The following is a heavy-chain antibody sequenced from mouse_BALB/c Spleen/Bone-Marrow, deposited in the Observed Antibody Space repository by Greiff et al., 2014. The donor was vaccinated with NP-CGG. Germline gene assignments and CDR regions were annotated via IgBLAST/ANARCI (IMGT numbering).Heavy chain of an antibody. V-gene: IGHV1S81*02. D-gene: IGHD2-3*01. J-gene: IGHJ4*01. CDR2: INPSNSGT. CDR1: GYTFTSYY. Sequence: VQLQQSGAELVKPGASVKLSCKASGYTFTSYYMYWVKQRPGQGLEWIGGINPSNSGTNFNEKFKSKATLTVDKSSSTAYMQLSSLTSEDSAVYYCTRYGYDPLYAMDYWGQGTSVTVSS. CDR3: TRYGYDPLYAMDY.